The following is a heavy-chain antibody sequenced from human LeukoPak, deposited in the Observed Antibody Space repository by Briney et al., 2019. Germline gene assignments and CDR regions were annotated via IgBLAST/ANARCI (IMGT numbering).Heavy chain of an antibody. D-gene: IGHD6-19*01. CDR2: INHSGST. J-gene: IGHJ4*02. CDR1: GGSFSGYY. V-gene: IGHV4-34*01. CDR3: ARADGVAGGGY. Sequence: PSETLPLTCAVYGGSFSGYYWSWIRQPPGKGLEWIGEINHSGSTYYNPSLKSRVTISVDTSKNQFSLKLSSVTAADTAVYYCARADGVAGGGYWGQGTLVTVSS.